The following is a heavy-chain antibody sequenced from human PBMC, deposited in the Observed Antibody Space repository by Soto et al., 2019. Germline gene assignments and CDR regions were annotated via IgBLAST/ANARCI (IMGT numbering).Heavy chain of an antibody. CDR2: IYPGDSDI. CDR1: GYNFINHW. Sequence: PGESLKISCEGSGYNFINHWIGWVRQMPGKGLEWMGIIYPGDSDIRYSPSFQGQVTISADRSISTAYLQMNSLRAEDTAVYYCAKGWTSGYLEQFDYWGQGTLVTVSS. V-gene: IGHV5-51*01. CDR3: AKGWTSGYLEQFDY. J-gene: IGHJ4*02. D-gene: IGHD3-22*01.